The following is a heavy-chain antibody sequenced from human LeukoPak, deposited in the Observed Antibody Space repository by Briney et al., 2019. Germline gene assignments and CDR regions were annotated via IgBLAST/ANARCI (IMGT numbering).Heavy chain of an antibody. CDR2: ISGSGGST. CDR1: GFTFSSYA. V-gene: IGHV3-23*01. Sequence: GGSLRLSCAAAGFTFSSYAMSWVRQAPGKGLEWVSAISGSGGSTYYADSVKGRFTISRDNSKNTLYLQMNSLRAEDTAVYYCAKDTRGYSYGFDYWGQGTLVTVSS. D-gene: IGHD5-18*01. J-gene: IGHJ4*02. CDR3: AKDTRGYSYGFDY.